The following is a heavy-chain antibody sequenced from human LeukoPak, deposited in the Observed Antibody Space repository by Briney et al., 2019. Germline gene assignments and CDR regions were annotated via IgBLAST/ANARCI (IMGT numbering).Heavy chain of an antibody. CDR2: IYTSGST. D-gene: IGHD3-10*01. CDR1: GGSISSYY. V-gene: IGHV4-4*07. Sequence: SETLSLTCTVSGGSISSYYWSWIRQPAGKGLEWIGRIYTSGSTNYNPSLKSRVTMSVDTSKNQFSLKLSSVTAADTAVYYCARHGVDYYGSGSYRFFDYWGQGTLVTVSS. CDR3: ARHGVDYYGSGSYRFFDY. J-gene: IGHJ4*02.